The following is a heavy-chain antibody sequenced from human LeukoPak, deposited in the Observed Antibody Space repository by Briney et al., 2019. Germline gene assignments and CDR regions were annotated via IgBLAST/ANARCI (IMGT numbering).Heavy chain of an antibody. V-gene: IGHV3-7*01. CDR1: GFTFSNYW. CDR3: ATSTYGSSPS. J-gene: IGHJ5*02. CDR2: INEDASKK. Sequence: GGSLRLSCAASGFTFSNYWMIWVRQAPGKGLEWVANINEDASKKYYVDSVEGRFTISRDDAKNSLYLQMNSLRAEDTAMYYCATSTYGSSPSWGQGTLVTVSS. D-gene: IGHD6-6*01.